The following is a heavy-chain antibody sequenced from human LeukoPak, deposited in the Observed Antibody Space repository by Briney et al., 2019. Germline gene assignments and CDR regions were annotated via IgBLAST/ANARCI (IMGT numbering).Heavy chain of an antibody. CDR1: GGSISSYQ. V-gene: IGHV4-4*07. Sequence: NPSETLSLTCTVSGGSISSYQWSWIRQPAGKGLEWIGRIYTSGNTNYNPSLKSRVTMSVDTSQNQFSLKLNSVTAADTAVYYCVRGDWESSWPYFDFWGQGTLVTVSS. J-gene: IGHJ4*02. CDR3: VRGDWESSWPYFDF. CDR2: IYTSGNT. D-gene: IGHD6-13*01.